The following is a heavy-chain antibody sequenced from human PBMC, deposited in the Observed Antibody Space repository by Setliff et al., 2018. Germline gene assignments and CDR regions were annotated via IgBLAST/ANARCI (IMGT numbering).Heavy chain of an antibody. CDR1: GGSISSGGYY. CDR3: ARDPLTTTVRHAFDI. V-gene: IGHV4-31*03. D-gene: IGHD4-4*01. J-gene: IGHJ3*02. CDR2: IYYSGST. Sequence: SETLSLTCTVSGGSISSGGYYWSWTRQHPGKGLEWIGYIYYSGSTYYNPSLKSRVTISVDTSKNQFSLKLSSVTAADTAVYYCARDPLTTTVRHAFDIWGQGTMVTVSS.